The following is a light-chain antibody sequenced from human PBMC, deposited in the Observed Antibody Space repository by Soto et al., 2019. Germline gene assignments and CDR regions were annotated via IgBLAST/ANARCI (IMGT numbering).Light chain of an antibody. CDR3: QQYHTSSIT. J-gene: IGKJ5*01. CDR2: DAS. V-gene: IGKV1-5*01. CDR1: QTISSW. Sequence: DIQMTQSPSTLSASVGDRVTITCRASQTISSWLAWYQQKPGKAPNLLIYDASTLERGVPSRFSGTGSGTGFTLTIDRLQPDDFATYYCQQYHTSSITFGQGTRL.